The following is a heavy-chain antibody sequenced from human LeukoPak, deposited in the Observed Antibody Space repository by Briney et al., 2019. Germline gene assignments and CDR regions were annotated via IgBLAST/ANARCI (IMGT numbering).Heavy chain of an antibody. D-gene: IGHD3-10*01. CDR1: GYTLTELS. Sequence: ASVKVSCKVSGYTLTELSMHWVRQAPGKGLEWMGGFDPEDGVTIYAQKFQGRVTMTEDTSTDTAYMELSSLRSEDTAVYYCATNAVLWFGELTHPFDYWGQGTLVTVSS. CDR3: ATNAVLWFGELTHPFDY. J-gene: IGHJ4*02. V-gene: IGHV1-24*01. CDR2: FDPEDGVT.